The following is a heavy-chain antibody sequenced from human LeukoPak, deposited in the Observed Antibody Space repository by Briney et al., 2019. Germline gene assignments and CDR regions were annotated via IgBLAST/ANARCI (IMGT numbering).Heavy chain of an antibody. J-gene: IGHJ5*02. CDR2: INPNSGGT. CDR1: GYTFTGYY. V-gene: IGHV1-2*02. Sequence: ASVKVPCKASGYTFTGYYMHWVRQDPGQGLEWMGWINPNSGGTNYAQKFQGRVTMTRDTSISTAYMELSRLRSDDTAVYYCAREYQLLYNWFDPWGQGTLVTVSS. CDR3: AREYQLLYNWFDP. D-gene: IGHD2-2*01.